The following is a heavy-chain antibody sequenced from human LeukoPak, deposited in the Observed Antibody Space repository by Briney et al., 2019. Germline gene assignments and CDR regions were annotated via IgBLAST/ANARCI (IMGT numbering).Heavy chain of an antibody. D-gene: IGHD1-26*01. CDR3: ARDELLHAFDI. J-gene: IGHJ3*02. CDR2: IIPLVGTA. CDR1: GGTFSSFG. Sequence: SVKVSCKSSGGTFSSFGISWVRQAPGQGLEWMGGIIPLVGTANYAQKFQDRVTITADESTSTAYMELSSLKSEDTAVYYCARDELLHAFDIWGQGTMVTVSS. V-gene: IGHV1-69*13.